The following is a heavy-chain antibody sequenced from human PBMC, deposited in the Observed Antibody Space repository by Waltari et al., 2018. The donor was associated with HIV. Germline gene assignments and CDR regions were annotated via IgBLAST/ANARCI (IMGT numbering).Heavy chain of an antibody. CDR1: GFPFDDYA. V-gene: IGHV3-9*01. CDR3: AKDLAPYGSHDWSLDY. Sequence: EVQLVESGGGLVQPGRSLRLSCAASGFPFDDYAIHWVRPAPGKGLEWVSGISWNSGSIGYADSVKGRFTISRDNAKNSLYLQMNSLRAEDTALYYCAKDLAPYGSHDWSLDYWGQGTLVTVSS. CDR2: ISWNSGSI. J-gene: IGHJ4*02. D-gene: IGHD3-9*01.